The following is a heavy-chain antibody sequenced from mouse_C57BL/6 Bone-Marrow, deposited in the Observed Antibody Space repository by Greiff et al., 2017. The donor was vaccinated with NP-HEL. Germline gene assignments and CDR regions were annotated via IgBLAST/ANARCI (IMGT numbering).Heavy chain of an antibody. Sequence: VQLQQSGAELVRPGSSVKLSCKASGYTFTSYWMDWVKQRPGQGLEWIATIYPSDSETHYNQKFKDKATLTVDKSSSTAYMHLSSLTSEDSAVYYCARLGSLFAYWGQGTLVTVSA. CDR1: GYTFTSYW. CDR2: IYPSDSET. J-gene: IGHJ3*01. V-gene: IGHV1-61*01. CDR3: ARLGSLFAY. D-gene: IGHD1-1*02.